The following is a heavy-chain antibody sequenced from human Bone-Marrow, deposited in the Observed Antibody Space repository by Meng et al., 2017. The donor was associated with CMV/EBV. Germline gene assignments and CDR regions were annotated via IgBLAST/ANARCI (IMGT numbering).Heavy chain of an antibody. V-gene: IGHV4-34*08. D-gene: IGHD1-26*01. CDR1: GFTVSSNY. CDR3: ASSLAGELGEAYYYYATDV. J-gene: IGHJ6*02. Sequence: SETLSLTCAASGFTVSSNYMSWVRQPPGKGLEWIGEVNHSGRTNYSPSLESRVTISVDTSKNQFSLKLTSVTAADTAVYYCASSLAGELGEAYYYYATDVWGRGTTVTVSS. CDR2: VNHSGRT.